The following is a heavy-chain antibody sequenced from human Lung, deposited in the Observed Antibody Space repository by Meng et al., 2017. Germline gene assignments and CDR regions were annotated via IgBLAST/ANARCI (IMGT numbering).Heavy chain of an antibody. D-gene: IGHD2-21*01. J-gene: IGHJ4*02. V-gene: IGHV4-61*08. CDR2: VYFRGST. Sequence: HLYESHPGLGRPADVRSLSCTVSGDCLSRGGYYWSWIRHPPGKGLEWIGYVYFRGSTNYNPALKSRVPLSLDTSKNKVSLKFNSLTAADTAVYYCARGGTVVILGHWRPRTLVTISS. CDR1: GDCLSRGGYY. CDR3: ARGGTVVILGH.